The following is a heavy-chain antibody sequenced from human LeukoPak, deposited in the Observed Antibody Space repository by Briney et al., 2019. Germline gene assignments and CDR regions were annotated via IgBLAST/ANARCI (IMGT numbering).Heavy chain of an antibody. Sequence: SETLSLTCTVSGGSISSSTYYWGWIRQPPGKGLEWTGCLYYSGSTYYNPSLKSRVTMSVDTSKNQFSLKLSSVTAADTAVYYCARESQGGDFDYWGQGTLVTVSS. CDR3: ARESQGGDFDY. J-gene: IGHJ4*02. V-gene: IGHV4-39*07. CDR2: LYYSGST. D-gene: IGHD1-26*01. CDR1: GGSISSSTYY.